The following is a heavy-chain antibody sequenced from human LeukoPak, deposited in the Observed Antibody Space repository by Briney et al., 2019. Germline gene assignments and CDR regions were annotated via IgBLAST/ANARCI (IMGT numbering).Heavy chain of an antibody. CDR2: SHERGST. D-gene: IGHD6-6*01. V-gene: IGHV4-38-2*01. Sequence: SETLSLTCGVSGHSFSSGSFWGWIRQPPGQGLEWIGSSHERGSTFYNPSLKSRVTISIDTSKNQFSLNVNSVTAADTAVYYCARASRPSNSWFDPWGQGTVVTVSP. CDR1: GHSFSSGSF. J-gene: IGHJ5*02. CDR3: ARASRPSNSWFDP.